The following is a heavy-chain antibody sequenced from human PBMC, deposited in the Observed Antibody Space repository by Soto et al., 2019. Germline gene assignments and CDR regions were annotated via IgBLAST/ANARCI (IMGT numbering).Heavy chain of an antibody. J-gene: IGHJ4*02. V-gene: IGHV3-9*01. D-gene: IGHD6-19*01. CDR1: GSNFGNHA. CDR3: ARDPGSSWFNYFDS. CDR2: INWNGGKT. Sequence: VQLVESGGGLVQPGKSLRLSCTVSGSNFGNHAMHWVRRAPEKGLEWVSSINWNGGKTGYADSVKGRFTISRDDAKNSLYLQMNSLTPEDTAFYYCARDPGSSWFNYFDSWGQGTLVSVSS.